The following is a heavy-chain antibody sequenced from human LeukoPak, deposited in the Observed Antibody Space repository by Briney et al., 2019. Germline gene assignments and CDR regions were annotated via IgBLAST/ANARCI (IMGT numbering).Heavy chain of an antibody. Sequence: GGSLRLSCAASGFSFDDYGMNWVRQAPGKGLEWVSGINWNGGSTGYADSVKGRFTISRDNSKNTLYLQMNSLRAEDTAVYYCAKGSKHTRVPFDYWGQGTLVTVSS. CDR2: INWNGGST. V-gene: IGHV3-20*04. J-gene: IGHJ4*02. D-gene: IGHD4/OR15-4a*01. CDR1: GFSFDDYG. CDR3: AKGSKHTRVPFDY.